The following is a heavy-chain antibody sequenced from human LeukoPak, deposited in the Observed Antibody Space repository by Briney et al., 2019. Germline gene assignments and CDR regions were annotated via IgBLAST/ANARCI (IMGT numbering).Heavy chain of an antibody. CDR1: GFTFSSYS. J-gene: IGHJ4*02. Sequence: GGSLRLSCAASGFTFSSYSMNWVRQAPGKGLEWVSSISSSSSYIYYADSVKGRFTISRDNAKHSLYLQMNSLRAEDTAVYYCARDLEEWLLYLVEKDYWGQGTLVTVSS. D-gene: IGHD3-3*01. CDR3: ARDLEEWLLYLVEKDY. CDR2: ISSSSSYI. V-gene: IGHV3-21*01.